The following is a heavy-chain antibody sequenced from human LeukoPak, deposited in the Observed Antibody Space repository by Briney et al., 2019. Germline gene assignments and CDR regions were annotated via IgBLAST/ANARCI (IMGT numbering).Heavy chain of an antibody. Sequence: ASVKVSCKASGYTFTGYYMHWVRQAPGQGLEWMGWINPNSGGTNYAQKFQGRVTMTRDTSISTAYMELSRLRSDDTAVYYCARAYYGSGSYYPPDYWGQGTLVTVSS. J-gene: IGHJ4*02. CDR1: GYTFTGYY. V-gene: IGHV1-2*02. D-gene: IGHD3-10*01. CDR2: INPNSGGT. CDR3: ARAYYGSGSYYPPDY.